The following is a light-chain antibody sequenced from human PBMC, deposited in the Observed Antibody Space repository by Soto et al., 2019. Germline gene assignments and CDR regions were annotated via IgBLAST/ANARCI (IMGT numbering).Light chain of an antibody. CDR1: QGISNY. Sequence: DIQMTQSPSSLSASVGDRVTITCRASQGISNYLAWYQQKPGKVPKLLIYAASTLQSGVPSRFSGSGSGAEFTLTISSLQPENGATYYCEKYNSAPPETFGGGTKVEIK. CDR3: EKYNSAPPET. CDR2: AAS. J-gene: IGKJ4*01. V-gene: IGKV1-27*01.